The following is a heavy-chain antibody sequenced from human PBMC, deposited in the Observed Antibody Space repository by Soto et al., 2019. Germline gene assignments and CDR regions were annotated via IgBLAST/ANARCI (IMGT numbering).Heavy chain of an antibody. CDR1: GGTFSSYA. D-gene: IGHD3-3*01. V-gene: IGHV1-69*01. J-gene: IGHJ6*02. CDR2: IIPIFGTA. CDR3: ARGLRFLEWLLYSRDYYYYGMDV. Sequence: QVQLVPSGAEVKKPGSSVKVSCKASGGTFSSYAISWVRQAPGQGLEWMGGIIPIFGTANYAQKFQGRVTITADESTSTAYMELSSLRSEDTAVYYCARGLRFLEWLLYSRDYYYYGMDVWGQGTTVTVSS.